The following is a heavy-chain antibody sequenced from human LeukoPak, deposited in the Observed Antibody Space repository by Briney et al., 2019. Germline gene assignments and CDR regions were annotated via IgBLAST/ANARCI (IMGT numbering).Heavy chain of an antibody. J-gene: IGHJ4*02. D-gene: IGHD3-22*01. CDR2: FYYSGST. V-gene: IGHV4-39*07. CDR3: ARDGPRDYDSSGPFDY. Sequence: SETLSLTCTVSGGSISSSDYYWGWIRQPPGKGLEWIGSFYYSGSTYYNPSLKSRVTISVDTSKNQFSLKLSSVTAADTAVYYCARDGPRDYDSSGPFDYWGQGTLVTVSS. CDR1: GGSISSSDYY.